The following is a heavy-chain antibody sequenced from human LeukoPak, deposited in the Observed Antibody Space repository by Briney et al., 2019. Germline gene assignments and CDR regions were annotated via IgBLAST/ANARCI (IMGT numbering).Heavy chain of an antibody. V-gene: IGHV3-11*01. Sequence: GAPRLSCGGSWFTLREFYMRLVRPAPGEGAGGRSYISSSGSTIYYADSVKGRFTISRDNAKNSLYLQMNSLRAEDTAVYYCARDRGVGAPYYFDYWGQGTLVTVSS. J-gene: IGHJ4*02. CDR1: WFTLREFY. CDR2: ISSSGSTI. D-gene: IGHD1-26*01. CDR3: ARDRGVGAPYYFDY.